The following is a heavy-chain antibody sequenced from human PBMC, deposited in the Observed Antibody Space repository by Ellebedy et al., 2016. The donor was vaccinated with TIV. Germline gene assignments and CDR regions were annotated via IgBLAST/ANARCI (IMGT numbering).Heavy chain of an antibody. CDR3: ARLDRGYDILTGYYPTGFDY. D-gene: IGHD3-9*01. CDR2: ISSSSSTI. CDR1: GFTFSSYS. Sequence: GESLKISCAASGFTFSSYSMNWVRQAPGKGLEWVSYISSSSSTIYYADSVKGRFTISRDNAKNSLYLQMNSLRAEDTAVYYCARLDRGYDILTGYYPTGFDYWGQGTLVTVSS. V-gene: IGHV3-48*04. J-gene: IGHJ4*02.